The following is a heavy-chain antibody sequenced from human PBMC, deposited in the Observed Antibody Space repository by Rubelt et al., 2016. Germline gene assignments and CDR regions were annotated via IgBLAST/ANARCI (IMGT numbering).Heavy chain of an antibody. CDR1: GFTFDDYA. V-gene: IGHV3-9*01. D-gene: IGHD5-18*01. CDR2: ISWNSGSI. J-gene: IGHJ4*02. CDR3: ATHSRAVY. Sequence: EVQLVESGGGLVQPGRSLRLSCAASGFTFDDYAMHWVRQAPGKGLEWVSGISWNSGSIGYADSVKGRFTISRANAKNSPYLQMNSLRAEDTALYYCATHSRAVYWGQGTLVTVSS.